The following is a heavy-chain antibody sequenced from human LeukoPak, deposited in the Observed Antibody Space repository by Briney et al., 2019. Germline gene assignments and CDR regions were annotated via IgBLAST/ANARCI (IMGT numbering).Heavy chain of an antibody. CDR2: IRYDGSNK. V-gene: IGHV3-30*02. CDR1: GFTFSGYG. D-gene: IGHD2-2*02. J-gene: IGHJ4*02. CDR3: ARRPEDCSGKSCYTAPDY. Sequence: GGSLRLSCAASGFTFSGYGMHWVRQAAGKGLEWVAFIRYDGSNKYYADSVKGRFTISRDNSKNTLYLQMNSLRPEDTAVYYCARRPEDCSGKSCYTAPDYWGQGTLVTVSS.